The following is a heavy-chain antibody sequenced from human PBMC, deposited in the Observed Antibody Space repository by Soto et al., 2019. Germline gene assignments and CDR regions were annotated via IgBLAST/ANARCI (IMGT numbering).Heavy chain of an antibody. CDR2: ILHDETP. CDR3: AKDLFPTSGQRFFFES. CDR1: GVMFSTYA. V-gene: IGHV3-23*01. J-gene: IGHJ4*02. D-gene: IGHD2-21*01. Sequence: GGSLRLSCAASGVMFSTYAMTWVRQAPGRGLEWVSTILHDETPFYTDSVKGRFTISRDNVRGTLYLQMNGLRVEDAALYYCAKDLFPTSGQRFFFESWGQGTLVTVSS.